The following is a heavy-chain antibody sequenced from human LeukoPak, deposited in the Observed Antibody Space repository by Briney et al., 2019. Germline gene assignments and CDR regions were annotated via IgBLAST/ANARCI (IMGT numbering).Heavy chain of an antibody. CDR1: VYTFSNYY. CDR2: INPNTGGE. V-gene: IGHV1-2*06. J-gene: IGHJ3*01. D-gene: IGHD2-15*01. CDR3: AITYSNDAFDV. Sequence: ASVKVSCKTSVYTFSNYYIHWLRQAPGQGREWMGRINPNTGGENYAQNFQGRVTMTRDTSTSTAYMDLSRLTSDDSAIYYCAITYSNDAFDVWGQGTVVTVSS.